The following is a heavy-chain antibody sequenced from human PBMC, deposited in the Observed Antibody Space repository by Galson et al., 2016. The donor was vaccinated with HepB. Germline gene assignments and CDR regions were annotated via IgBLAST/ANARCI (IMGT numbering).Heavy chain of an antibody. D-gene: IGHD1-1*01. V-gene: IGHV3-72*01. CDR1: GIRFSDYY. J-gene: IGHJ5*02. CDR3: TTEVWNRFET. CDR2: IRLKTDGHST. Sequence: SLRLSCAGYGIRFSDYYMDWVRQAPGKGLQWVCRIRLKTDGHSTDCAASLKDRFIISRDDSRNSVYLQMESLKSEDTAVYYCTTEVWNRFETWGQGTLVTVS.